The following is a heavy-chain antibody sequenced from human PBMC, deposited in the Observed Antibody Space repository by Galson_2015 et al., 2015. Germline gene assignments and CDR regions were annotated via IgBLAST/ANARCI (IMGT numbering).Heavy chain of an antibody. Sequence: SLRLSCAASGFTFDDYAMHWVRQAPGKGLEWVSGISWNSGSIGYADSVKGRFTISRDNAKNSLYLQMNSLRAEDTALYYCAKTALAYCGGDCPYYFDYWGQGTLVTVSS. CDR3: AKTALAYCGGDCPYYFDY. D-gene: IGHD2-21*02. CDR1: GFTFDDYA. J-gene: IGHJ4*02. V-gene: IGHV3-9*01. CDR2: ISWNSGSI.